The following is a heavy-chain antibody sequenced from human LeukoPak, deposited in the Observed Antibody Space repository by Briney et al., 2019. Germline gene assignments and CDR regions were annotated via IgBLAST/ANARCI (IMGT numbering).Heavy chain of an antibody. Sequence: ASVKVSCKVSGYTLTELSMHWVRQAPGQGLEWMGGIIPIFGTANYAQKFQGRVTITADESTSTAYMELSSLRSEDTAVYYCASASGHSGSYYVPYAFDIWGQGTMVTVSS. CDR1: GYTLTELS. CDR2: IIPIFGTA. CDR3: ASASGHSGSYYVPYAFDI. J-gene: IGHJ3*02. V-gene: IGHV1-69*13. D-gene: IGHD1-26*01.